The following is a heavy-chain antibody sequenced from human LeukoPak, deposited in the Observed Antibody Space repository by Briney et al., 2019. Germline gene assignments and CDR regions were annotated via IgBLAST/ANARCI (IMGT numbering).Heavy chain of an antibody. J-gene: IGHJ4*02. Sequence: GGSLRLSCAASGFTVSNSYMSWVRQAPGKGLEWVSVLYSGGGAYYTDSVRGRFTISRDSSKYTLYLQMNSLRADDTAVYYCVGQTHRDYWGQGTLVTVSS. CDR1: GFTVSNSY. CDR2: LYSGGGA. CDR3: VGQTHRDY. V-gene: IGHV3-53*01.